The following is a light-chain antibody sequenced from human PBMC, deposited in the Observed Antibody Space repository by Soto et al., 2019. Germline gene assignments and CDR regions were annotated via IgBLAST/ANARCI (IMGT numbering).Light chain of an antibody. V-gene: IGKV1-27*01. CDR3: QKYNSALALM. J-gene: IGKJ4*02. CDR1: QGISNY. Sequence: DIQMTQSPSSLSATVGDRVTITCRASQGISNYLAWYQQKPGKVPKLLIYAASTLQSGVPSRFSGSGSGTDFTLSISSLQPEDVATYYCQKYNSALALMVGGGTKVEIK. CDR2: AAS.